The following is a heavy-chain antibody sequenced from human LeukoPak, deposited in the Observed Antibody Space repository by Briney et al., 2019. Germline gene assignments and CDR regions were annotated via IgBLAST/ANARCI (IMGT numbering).Heavy chain of an antibody. Sequence: PSGTLSLTCTVSGGSISSSGYYWRWIRQPPGKGLEWIASIYYSGSTYYNPSLKSRVTISVDTSKNQLSLKLSSLTAADTAVYYCARHEYSGSYYGLSWFDPWGQGTLVTVSS. CDR2: IYYSGST. CDR1: GGSISSSGYY. CDR3: ARHEYSGSYYGLSWFDP. V-gene: IGHV4-39*01. J-gene: IGHJ5*02. D-gene: IGHD1-26*01.